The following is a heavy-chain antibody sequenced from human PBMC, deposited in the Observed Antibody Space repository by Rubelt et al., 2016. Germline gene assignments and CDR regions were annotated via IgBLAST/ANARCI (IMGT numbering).Heavy chain of an antibody. V-gene: IGHV1-18*01. CDR3: ARVGSSGFWGV. CDR2: ISTYDTNL. CDR1: GYTFTSNG. D-gene: IGHD6-19*01. Sequence: QVQVVQSGAEVKKPGASVQVSCKASGYTFTSNGFNWVRQAPGQWLEWMGWISTYDTNLNYAQKFQGRVTMTTDTSTSTAYMELRSLRSDDTAVYYCARVGSSGFWGVWGQGTTVTVSS. J-gene: IGHJ6*02.